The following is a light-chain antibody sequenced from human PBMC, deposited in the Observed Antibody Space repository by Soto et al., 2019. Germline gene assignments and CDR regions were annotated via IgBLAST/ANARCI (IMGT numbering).Light chain of an antibody. Sequence: QLVLTQPPSVSGAPGQRVTISCTGSSSNIGAGYDVHWYQQLPGTAPKLLIYGNSNRPSGVPDRFSGSKSGTSASLAITGXXXXDEXDYYCQSYXXXLXXXVFGXGT. CDR3: QSYXXXLXXXV. J-gene: IGLJ2*01. V-gene: IGLV1-40*01. CDR2: GNS. CDR1: SSNIGAGYD.